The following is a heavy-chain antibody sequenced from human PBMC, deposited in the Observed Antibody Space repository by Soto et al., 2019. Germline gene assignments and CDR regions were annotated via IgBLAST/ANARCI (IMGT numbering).Heavy chain of an antibody. CDR1: GFTFSSSA. D-gene: IGHD3-22*01. V-gene: IGHV3-73*01. J-gene: IGHJ1*01. CDR3: NSHSPDDMIRK. Sequence: VGSLRLSCEASGFTFSSSAMHWVRQASGKGLEWVGRIRSKANSYATAYAASVKGRFSISRDESKNTAYLQMNSLKTEDTAVYYCNSHSPDDMIRKRGQGT. CDR2: IRSKANSYAT.